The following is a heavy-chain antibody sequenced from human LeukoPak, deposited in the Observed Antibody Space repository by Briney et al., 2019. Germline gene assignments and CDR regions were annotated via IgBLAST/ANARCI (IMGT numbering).Heavy chain of an antibody. J-gene: IGHJ4*02. CDR2: IKQDGSEK. Sequence: GGSLRLSCAASGFTFSSYWMSWVRQAPGKGLEWVANIKQDGSEKYYVDSVKGRFTISRDNAKNSLYLQMNSLRAEDTAVYYCARDTSGDDYVWGSYRPGGYFDYWGQGTLVTVSS. D-gene: IGHD3-16*02. V-gene: IGHV3-7*01. CDR3: ARDTSGDDYVWGSYRPGGYFDY. CDR1: GFTFSSYW.